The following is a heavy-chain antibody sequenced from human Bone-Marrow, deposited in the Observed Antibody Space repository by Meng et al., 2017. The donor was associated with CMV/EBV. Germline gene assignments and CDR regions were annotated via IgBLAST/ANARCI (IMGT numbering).Heavy chain of an antibody. CDR2: IYPGDSDT. D-gene: IGHD3-22*01. CDR3: ATFDPRDSTGYYYEGGYY. Sequence: KVSCKGSGYSFTSYWIGWVRQMPGKGLEWMGIIYPGDSDTRYSPSFQGQVTISADKSISTAYLQWSSLKASDTAMYYLATFDPRDSTGYYYEGGYYWGQGTLVTVYS. CDR1: GYSFTSYW. J-gene: IGHJ4*02. V-gene: IGHV5-51*01.